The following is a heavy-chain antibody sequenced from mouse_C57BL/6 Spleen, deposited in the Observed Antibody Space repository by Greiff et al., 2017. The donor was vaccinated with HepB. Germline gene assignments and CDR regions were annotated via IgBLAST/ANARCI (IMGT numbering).Heavy chain of an antibody. CDR2: ISSGSSTI. V-gene: IGHV5-17*01. J-gene: IGHJ1*03. Sequence: DVMLVESGGGLVKPGGSLKLSCAASGFTFSDYGMHWVRQAPEKGLEWVAYISSGSSTIYYADTVKGRFTISRDNAKNTLFLQMTSLRSEDTAMYYCARSITTVVATDWYFDVWGTGTTVTVSS. D-gene: IGHD1-1*01. CDR3: ARSITTVVATDWYFDV. CDR1: GFTFSDYG.